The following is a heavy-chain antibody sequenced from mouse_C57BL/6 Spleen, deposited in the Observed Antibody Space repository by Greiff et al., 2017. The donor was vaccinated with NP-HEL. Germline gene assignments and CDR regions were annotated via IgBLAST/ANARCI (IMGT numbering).Heavy chain of an antibody. CDR3: ARDGDITTVVFDY. Sequence: QVQLQQSGAELVKPGASVKISCKASGYAFSSYWMNWVKQRPGKGLEWIGQIYPGDGDTNYNGKFKGKATLTADKSSSTAYMQLSSLTSEDSAVYFCARDGDITTVVFDYWGQGTTLTVSS. CDR1: GYAFSSYW. J-gene: IGHJ2*01. D-gene: IGHD1-1*01. V-gene: IGHV1-80*01. CDR2: IYPGDGDT.